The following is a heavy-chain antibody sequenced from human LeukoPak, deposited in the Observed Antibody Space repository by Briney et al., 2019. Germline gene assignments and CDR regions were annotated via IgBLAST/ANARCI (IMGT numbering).Heavy chain of an antibody. CDR2: INPNSGGT. V-gene: IGHV1-2*02. D-gene: IGHD6-6*01. CDR1: GYTFTGYY. CDR3: ARGPLGSSSSGYYYYMDV. J-gene: IGHJ6*03. Sequence: AASVKVSCKASGYTFTGYYMHWVRQAPGQGLEWMGWINPNSGGTNYAQKFQGRVTMTRDTSISTAYMEVSRLRPDDTAVYCCARGPLGSSSSGYYYYMDVWGKGTTVTVSS.